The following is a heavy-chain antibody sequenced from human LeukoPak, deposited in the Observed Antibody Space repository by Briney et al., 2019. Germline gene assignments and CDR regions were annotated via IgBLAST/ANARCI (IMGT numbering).Heavy chain of an antibody. CDR2: IKPDGGKK. D-gene: IGHD3-22*01. CDR1: GFTFSTHW. CDR3: ATPLDYYDSSGYHQGGG. J-gene: IGHJ4*02. Sequence: GGSLRLSCAASGFTFSTHWMTWVRQAPGKGLEWVANIKPDGGKKNYVDSVKGRFTIPRDNAKNSLYLLMNSLRAEDTAVYYCATPLDYYDSSGYHQGGGWGQGTLVTVSS. V-gene: IGHV3-7*03.